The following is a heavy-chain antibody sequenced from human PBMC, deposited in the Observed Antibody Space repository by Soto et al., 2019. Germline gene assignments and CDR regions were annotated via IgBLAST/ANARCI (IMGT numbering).Heavy chain of an antibody. V-gene: IGHV4-59*01. CDR3: ARVGDSGYDWGVDY. CDR2: IYYSGST. Sequence: QVQLQESGPGLVKPSETLSLTCTVSGGSISSYYLSWIRQPPGKGLEWIGYIYYSGSTNYNPSLKSRVTISVDTSKTQFSLKLSSVTAADTAVYYCARVGDSGYDWGVDYWGQGTLVTVSS. D-gene: IGHD5-12*01. CDR1: GGSISSYY. J-gene: IGHJ4*02.